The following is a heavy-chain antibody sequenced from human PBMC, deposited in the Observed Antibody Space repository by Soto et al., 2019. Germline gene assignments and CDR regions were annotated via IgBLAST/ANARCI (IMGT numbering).Heavy chain of an antibody. Sequence: QVQLVQSGAEVKKPGASVKVSCKASGYTFTSYGISWVRQAPGQGLEWMGWISAYNGNTNYAQKLQGRVTMTTDTSTSTAYRELTSLRSDDTALYYCASGGTRITIFGLLRPPHYSYYRIAVWGQRTTVTLSS. CDR1: GYTFTSYG. J-gene: IGHJ6*02. CDR2: ISAYNGNT. D-gene: IGHD3-3*01. CDR3: ASGGTRITIFGLLRPPHYSYYRIAV. V-gene: IGHV1-18*01.